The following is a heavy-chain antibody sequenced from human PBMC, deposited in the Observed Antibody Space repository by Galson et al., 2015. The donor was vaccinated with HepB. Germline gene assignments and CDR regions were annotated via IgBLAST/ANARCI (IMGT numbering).Heavy chain of an antibody. D-gene: IGHD6-13*01. CDR1: GCTLTDLT. J-gene: IGHJ4*02. Sequence: SVKVSCKVYGCTLTDLTMHWVRQAPGKGLEWMGGFDPGDGETIYAQKFQGRVTMTEDTSTETAYMELSSLRSEDTAVYYCATRYSSSWYIAFDYWGQGTLVTVSS. V-gene: IGHV1-24*01. CDR3: ATRYSSSWYIAFDY. CDR2: FDPGDGET.